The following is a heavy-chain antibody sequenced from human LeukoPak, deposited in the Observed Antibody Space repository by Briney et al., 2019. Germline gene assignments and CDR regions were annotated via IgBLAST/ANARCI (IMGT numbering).Heavy chain of an antibody. D-gene: IGHD1-26*01. CDR2: ISGGGGST. CDR3: AKGGKWDVTPFDY. CDR1: GFTFTSYS. Sequence: GGSLRLSCAASGFTFTSYSMNRVRQAPGKGLEWVSTISGGGGSTYCADSVKGRFTISRDNSKNTLYLQVDSLRAEDTAVYYCAKGGKWDVTPFDYWGQGTLVTVSS. V-gene: IGHV3-23*01. J-gene: IGHJ4*02.